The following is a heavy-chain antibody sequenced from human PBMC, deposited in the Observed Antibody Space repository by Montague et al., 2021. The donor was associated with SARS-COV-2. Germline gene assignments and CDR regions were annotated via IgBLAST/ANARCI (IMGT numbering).Heavy chain of an antibody. CDR2: IFYNGGA. CDR3: ARHNRGYLGPSSFDS. J-gene: IGHJ4*02. D-gene: IGHD5-12*01. CDR1: GGSISGGTYY. V-gene: IGHV4-39*01. Sequence: SETLSLTCTVSGGSISGGTYYWAWLRQPPGKGLEWIGSIFYNGGAXDNPSLESRVSISVDTSKSQFFLTLNSVTAADTAVYYCARHNRGYLGPSSFDSWGQGTMVTVSS.